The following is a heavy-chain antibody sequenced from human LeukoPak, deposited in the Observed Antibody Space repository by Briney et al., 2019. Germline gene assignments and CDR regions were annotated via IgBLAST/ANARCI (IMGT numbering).Heavy chain of an antibody. CDR3: ARDGGDLGPGTIRGARFYYYYMDV. CDR2: VHTSGNP. V-gene: IGHV4-61*02. Sequence: SQTLSLTCSVSGASISSGSDYWSWIRQPAGKALEWIGRVHTSGNPNYNPSLESRVSISIDRSKNQFSLELNSVTAADTAVYYCARDGGDLGPGTIRGARFYYYYMDVWGKGTTVIVSS. D-gene: IGHD3-16*01. CDR1: GASISSGSDY. J-gene: IGHJ6*03.